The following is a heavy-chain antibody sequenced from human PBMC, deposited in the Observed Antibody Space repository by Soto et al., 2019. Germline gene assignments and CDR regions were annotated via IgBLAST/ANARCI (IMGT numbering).Heavy chain of an antibody. CDR1: GGSISSSSYY. D-gene: IGHD2-15*01. V-gene: IGHV4-39*01. CDR3: ARHGKSGVAVPILRDWFDP. CDR2: IYYSGST. J-gene: IGHJ5*02. Sequence: SETLSLTCTVSGGSISSSSYYWGWIRQPPGKGLEWIGSIYYSGSTYYNPSLKSRVTISVDTSKNQFSLKLSSVTAADTAVYYCARHGKSGVAVPILRDWFDPWGQGTLVTVSS.